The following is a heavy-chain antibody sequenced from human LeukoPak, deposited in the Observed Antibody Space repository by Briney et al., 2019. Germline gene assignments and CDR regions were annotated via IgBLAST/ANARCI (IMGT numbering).Heavy chain of an antibody. D-gene: IGHD3-9*01. V-gene: IGHV1-18*01. Sequence: ASVKVSCKASGYTFTSIGFGGCGRAPGQGLGWWGGISAYNGNTNYAQKLQGRVTMTTDTSTSTAYMELRSLRSDDTAVYYCARDHYDILTGYYDYWGQGTLVTVSS. CDR1: GYTFTSIG. J-gene: IGHJ4*02. CDR3: ARDHYDILTGYYDY. CDR2: ISAYNGNT.